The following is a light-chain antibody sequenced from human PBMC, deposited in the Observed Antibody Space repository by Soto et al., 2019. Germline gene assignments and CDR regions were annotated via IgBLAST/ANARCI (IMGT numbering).Light chain of an antibody. CDR2: RAS. J-gene: IGKJ1*01. CDR3: QHYNNWPPWT. CDR1: QSVSSN. V-gene: IGKV3-15*01. Sequence: EIVMTQSPATLSVSPGERATLSCRAGQSVSSNLAWYQQKPGQAPRLLIYRASTRATGIPARFSGSGSGTEFTLTISSLQSEDFAVYYCQHYNNWPPWTFGQGTKVEIK.